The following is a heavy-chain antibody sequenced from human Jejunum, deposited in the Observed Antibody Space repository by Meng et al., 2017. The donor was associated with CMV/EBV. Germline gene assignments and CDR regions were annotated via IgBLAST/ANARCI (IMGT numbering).Heavy chain of an antibody. CDR1: GYTFTSYD. V-gene: IGHV1-8*01. Sequence: KVSCKAYGYTFTSYDISWVRQAAGQGLEWMGWTNPRSANTGSAQKFQGRLTMTMNTYIGTAYMELSSLRSEDTAVYYCARNGIFFDYWGQGALVTVSS. CDR3: ARNGIFFDY. CDR2: TNPRSANT. J-gene: IGHJ4*02.